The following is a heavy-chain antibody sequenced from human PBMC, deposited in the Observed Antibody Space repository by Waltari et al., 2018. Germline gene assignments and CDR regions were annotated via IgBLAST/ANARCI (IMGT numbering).Heavy chain of an antibody. D-gene: IGHD3-16*01. J-gene: IGHJ4*02. CDR2: ISYDGGNK. CDR3: ARESSDYVWGSLAYYFDR. Sequence: EWVAVISYDGGNKYYANSVKGRFTISRDNSKNTLYLQMNSLRAEDTAVYYCARESSDYVWGSLAYYFDRWGQGTLVTVSS. V-gene: IGHV3-30-3*01.